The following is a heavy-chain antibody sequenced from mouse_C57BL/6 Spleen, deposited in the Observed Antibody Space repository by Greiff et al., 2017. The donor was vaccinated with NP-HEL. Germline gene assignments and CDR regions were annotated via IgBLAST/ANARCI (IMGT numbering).Heavy chain of an antibody. Sequence: VKLVESGPELVKPGASVKISCKASGYAFSSSWMNWVKQRPGKGLEWIGRIYPGDGDTNYNGKFKGKATLTADKSSSTAYMQLSSLTSEDSAVYFCARYSYGNWYFDVWGTGTTVTVSS. CDR2: IYPGDGDT. CDR3: ARYSYGNWYFDV. CDR1: GYAFSSSW. J-gene: IGHJ1*03. D-gene: IGHD2-1*01. V-gene: IGHV1-82*01.